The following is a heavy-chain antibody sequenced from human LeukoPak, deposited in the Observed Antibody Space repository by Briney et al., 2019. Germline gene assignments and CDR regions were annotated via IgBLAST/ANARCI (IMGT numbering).Heavy chain of an antibody. CDR2: IYSDNT. Sequence: GGSLRLSCTVSGFTVSSNSMSWVRHAPGKGLEWVSFIYSDNTHYSDSVKGRFTISRDNSKNTLYLQMNSLRAEDTAVYYCARRDGAYSHPYDYWGQGTLVTVSS. D-gene: IGHD4-23*01. V-gene: IGHV3-53*01. J-gene: IGHJ4*02. CDR3: ARRDGAYSHPYDY. CDR1: GFTVSSNS.